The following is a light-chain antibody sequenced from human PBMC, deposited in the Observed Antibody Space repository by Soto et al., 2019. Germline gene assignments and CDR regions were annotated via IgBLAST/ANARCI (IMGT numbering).Light chain of an antibody. CDR3: QQYDSYVYT. Sequence: DIQMTQSPSTLSASVGDRVTITCRASQSASAWLAWYQQKPGKAPKLLISKSSSLESGVPSRFSGSGSGTEFTLTISSLQPDDFATYYCQQYDSYVYTFGQGTKLEIK. J-gene: IGKJ2*01. CDR2: KSS. CDR1: QSASAW. V-gene: IGKV1-5*03.